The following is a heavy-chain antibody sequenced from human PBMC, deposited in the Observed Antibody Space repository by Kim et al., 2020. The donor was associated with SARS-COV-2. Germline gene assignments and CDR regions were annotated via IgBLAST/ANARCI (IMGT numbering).Heavy chain of an antibody. Sequence: GGSLRLSCAASGFTFSRRAMSWVRQVPGKGLEWIASVNNNNNPYYADSVKGRFTVSRDITKDTLYLQMNSLRADDTALYYCSKDHPSSGLPTFDSWGQGTLVAVSS. J-gene: IGHJ4*02. V-gene: IGHV3-23*05. CDR2: VNNNNNP. CDR1: GFTFSRRA. CDR3: SKDHPSSGLPTFDS. D-gene: IGHD3-22*01.